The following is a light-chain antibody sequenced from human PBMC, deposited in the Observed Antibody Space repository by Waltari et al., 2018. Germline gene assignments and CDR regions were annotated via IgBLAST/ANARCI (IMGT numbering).Light chain of an antibody. CDR3: QQYGSSPWT. V-gene: IGKV3-20*01. CDR1: QSVSSIY. Sequence: EIVLTQSPGTLSLSPGERATLSCRASQSVSSIYLGWYQQKRGQAPRLLIYGASSRATGIPDRFSGSGSGTYFTLTISRLDPEDFAVYYCQQYGSSPWTFGQGTKVEIK. J-gene: IGKJ1*01. CDR2: GAS.